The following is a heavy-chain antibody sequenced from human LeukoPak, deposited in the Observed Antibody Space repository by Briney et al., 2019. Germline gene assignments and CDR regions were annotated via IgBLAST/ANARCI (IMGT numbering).Heavy chain of an antibody. J-gene: IGHJ4*02. V-gene: IGHV1-69*04. CDR1: GGTFSSYA. CDR3: AREPTSNQAYFDY. CDR2: IIPILDIV. D-gene: IGHD3-3*02. Sequence: SVKVSCKASGGTFSSYAVSWVRQAPGQGLELMGRIIPILDIVKFAQNFQGRVSITADKSTSTAYMELSSLRSEDTAVYYCAREPTSNQAYFDYWGQGTLVTVSS.